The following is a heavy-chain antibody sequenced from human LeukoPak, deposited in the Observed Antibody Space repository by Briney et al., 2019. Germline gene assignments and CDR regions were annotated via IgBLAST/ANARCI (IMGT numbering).Heavy chain of an antibody. J-gene: IGHJ4*02. Sequence: PGGSLRLSCAASGFTFSNYGMHWVRQAPGKGLEWVALISYDGSNKYYADSVKGRFTISRDNSKNTLYLQMDSLRAEDTAVYYCARNTPHYYDRRGSFDYWGQGTLVTVSS. CDR2: ISYDGSNK. CDR1: GFTFSNYG. D-gene: IGHD3-22*01. V-gene: IGHV3-30*03. CDR3: ARNTPHYYDRRGSFDY.